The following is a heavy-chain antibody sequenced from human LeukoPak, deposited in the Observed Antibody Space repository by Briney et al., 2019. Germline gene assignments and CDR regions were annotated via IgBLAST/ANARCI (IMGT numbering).Heavy chain of an antibody. CDR3: AKDLPSSSWYMGYYYYYYGMDV. J-gene: IGHJ6*02. CDR1: GFTFSSYG. Sequence: PGGSLRLSCAASGFTFSSYGMHWVRQAPGKRLEWVAVISYDGSNKYYADSVKGRFTISRDNSKNTLYLQMNSLRAEDTAVYYCAKDLPSSSWYMGYYYYYYGMDVWGQGTTVTVSS. V-gene: IGHV3-30*18. D-gene: IGHD6-13*01. CDR2: ISYDGSNK.